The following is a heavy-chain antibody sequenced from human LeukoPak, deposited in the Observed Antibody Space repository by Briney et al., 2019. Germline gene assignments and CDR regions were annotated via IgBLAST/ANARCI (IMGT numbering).Heavy chain of an antibody. J-gene: IGHJ4*02. CDR1: GFTVSSNS. Sequence: GGSLRLSCTVSGFTVSSNSMSWVRQAPGKGLEWVSSISSTSSNIYYADSVKGRFTISRDNAKNSLYLQMNSLRAEDTALYYCARVGYSSSWRERYKYYFDYWGQRTLVTVSS. V-gene: IGHV3-21*01. CDR2: ISSTSSNI. CDR3: ARVGYSSSWRERYKYYFDY. D-gene: IGHD6-13*01.